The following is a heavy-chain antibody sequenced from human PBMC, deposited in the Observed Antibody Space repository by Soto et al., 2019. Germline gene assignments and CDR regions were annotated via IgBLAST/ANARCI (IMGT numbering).Heavy chain of an antibody. CDR3: AHRTTTVTWWFAP. Sequence: QITLKESGPTLVKPTQTLTLTCTFSGFSLTTSGVGVGWIRQPPGKALECLALIYWDDDKRYSPSLKSRLTITKPTSKHQVVLTTTNMHPAHTPTYCCAHRTTTVTWWFAPWGHGALVT. J-gene: IGHJ5*02. V-gene: IGHV2-5*02. D-gene: IGHD4-17*01. CDR1: GFSLTTSGVG. CDR2: IYWDDDK.